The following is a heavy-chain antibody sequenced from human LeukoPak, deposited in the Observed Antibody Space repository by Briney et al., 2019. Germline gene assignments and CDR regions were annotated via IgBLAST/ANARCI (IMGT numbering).Heavy chain of an antibody. J-gene: IGHJ4*02. CDR1: GFTFSSYS. Sequence: GGSLRLSCAASGFTFSSYSMNWVRQAPGKGLEWVAVIPYDGSNKYYADSVKGRFTISRDNSKNTLYLQMNSLRAEDTAVYYCAKVRWFGELLSPFDYWGQGTLVTVSS. D-gene: IGHD3-10*01. CDR2: IPYDGSNK. V-gene: IGHV3-30*18. CDR3: AKVRWFGELLSPFDY.